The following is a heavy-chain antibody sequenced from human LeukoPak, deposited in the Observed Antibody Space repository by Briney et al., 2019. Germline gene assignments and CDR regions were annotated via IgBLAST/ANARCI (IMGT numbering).Heavy chain of an antibody. CDR3: AKDRRYSYDDWFDP. J-gene: IGHJ5*02. CDR1: GGSFSGYY. Sequence: PSETLSLTCAVYGGSFSGYYWSWIRQPPGKGLEWIGEINHSGSTNYNPSLKSRVTISVDTSKNQFSLKLSSVTAADTAVYYCAKDRRYSYDDWFDPWGQGTLVTVSS. CDR2: INHSGST. D-gene: IGHD5-18*01. V-gene: IGHV4-34*01.